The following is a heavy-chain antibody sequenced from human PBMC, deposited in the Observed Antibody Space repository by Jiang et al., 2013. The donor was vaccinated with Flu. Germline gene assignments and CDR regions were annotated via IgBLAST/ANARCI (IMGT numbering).Heavy chain of an antibody. CDR2: IYWDGDK. CDR3: AHRLLDYDNIGYPFDY. CDR1: GVG. J-gene: IGHJ4*02. Sequence: GVGVGWIRQPPGKALEWLALIYWDGDKHYSPSLKSRLTITKDTSKNQVFLTLTNMGPVDTATYYCAHRLLDYDNIGYPFDYSGPGNPGHRLL. D-gene: IGHD3-22*01. V-gene: IGHV2-5*02.